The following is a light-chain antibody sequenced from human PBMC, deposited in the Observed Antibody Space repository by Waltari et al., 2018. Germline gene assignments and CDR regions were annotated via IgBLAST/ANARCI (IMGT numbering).Light chain of an antibody. CDR1: QSVSSSY. J-gene: IGKJ2*01. CDR2: GAS. Sequence: EIVLTQSPGTLSLSPGERATLSCRASQSVSSSYLAWDQQNPGQAPRLLIYGASSRATGIPGRFSGSGSGTDFTLTVSRLEPEDFAVYYCQQYVSAPYTFGQGTKLQIK. CDR3: QQYVSAPYT. V-gene: IGKV3-20*01.